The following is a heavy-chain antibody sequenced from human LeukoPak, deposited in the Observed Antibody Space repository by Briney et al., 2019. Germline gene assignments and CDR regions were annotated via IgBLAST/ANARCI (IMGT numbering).Heavy chain of an antibody. V-gene: IGHV4-59*01. CDR1: GGSISSYY. J-gene: IGHJ5*02. CDR2: ISYSGNT. CDR3: ARDSSGSGSYFNWFDP. D-gene: IGHD3-10*01. Sequence: SETLSLTCTVSGGSISSYYWNWIRQPPGKGLEWIGYISYSGNTNYNPSLKSRVTISVDTSKNQFSLKLSSVTATDTAVYYCARDSSGSGSYFNWFDPWGQGTLVTVSS.